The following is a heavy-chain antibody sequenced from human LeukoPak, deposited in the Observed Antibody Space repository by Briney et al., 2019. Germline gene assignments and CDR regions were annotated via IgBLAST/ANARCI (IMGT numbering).Heavy chain of an antibody. J-gene: IGHJ3*02. Sequence: PGGSLRLSCAASGFTFSSYGMSWVRQAPGKGLEWVSAISGSGGSTYYADSVKGRFTISRDNSKNTLYLQMNSLGAEDTAVYYCAKDTVIVVFAFDIWGQGTMVTVSS. CDR2: ISGSGGST. V-gene: IGHV3-23*01. CDR3: AKDTVIVVFAFDI. D-gene: IGHD3-22*01. CDR1: GFTFSSYG.